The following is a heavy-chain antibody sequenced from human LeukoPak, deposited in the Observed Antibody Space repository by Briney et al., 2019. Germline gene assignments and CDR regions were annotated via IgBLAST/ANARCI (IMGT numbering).Heavy chain of an antibody. CDR1: GYTFTSYG. D-gene: IGHD6-13*01. CDR3: ARDLGIAAAGTQNYGMDV. V-gene: IGHV1-69*13. CDR2: IIPIFGTA. Sequence: GASVKVSCKASGYTFTSYGISWVRQAPGQGLEWMGGIIPIFGTANYAQKFQGRVTITADESTSTAYMELSSLRSEDTAVYYCARDLGIAAAGTQNYGMDVWGQGTTVTVSS. J-gene: IGHJ6*02.